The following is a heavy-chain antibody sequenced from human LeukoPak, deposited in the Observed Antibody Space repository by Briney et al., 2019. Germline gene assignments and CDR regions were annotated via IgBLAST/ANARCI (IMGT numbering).Heavy chain of an antibody. V-gene: IGHV3-15*01. Sequence: GGSLRLSCAASGFTFSVAWMTWVRQAPGKGLEWVGRIKSKSDGGTIDYAAPVKGRFTISRDDSKNTLYLQMTSLKSEDTAVYYCSTGITTIFGVFWGQGSLVTASS. CDR1: GFTFSVAW. CDR3: STGITTIFGVF. J-gene: IGHJ1*01. CDR2: IKSKSDGGTI. D-gene: IGHD3-3*01.